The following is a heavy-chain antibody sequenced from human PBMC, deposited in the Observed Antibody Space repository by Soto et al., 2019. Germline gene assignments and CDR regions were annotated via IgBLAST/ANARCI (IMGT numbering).Heavy chain of an antibody. Sequence: SETLSLTCTVSGGSISSGDYYWSWIRQPPGKGLEWIGYIYYSGSTYYNPSLKIRVTISVDTSKNQFSLKLSSVTAADTAVYYCARDSTAQYGMDVWGQGTTVTVSS. D-gene: IGHD5-18*01. V-gene: IGHV4-30-4*01. J-gene: IGHJ6*02. CDR3: ARDSTAQYGMDV. CDR1: GGSISSGDYY. CDR2: IYYSGST.